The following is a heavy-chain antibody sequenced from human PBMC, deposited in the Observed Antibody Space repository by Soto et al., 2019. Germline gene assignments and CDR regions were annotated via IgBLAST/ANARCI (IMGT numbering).Heavy chain of an antibody. CDR3: ARDKFKGAAGQPPGPYYYYGMDV. Sequence: SETLSLTCTVSGGSISSGDYYWSWIRQPPGKGLEWIGYIYYSGSTYYNPSLKSRVTISVDTSKNQFSLKLSSVTAADTAVYYCARDKFKGAAGQPPGPYYYYGMDVWGQGTTVTVSS. V-gene: IGHV4-30-4*01. CDR1: GGSISSGDYY. J-gene: IGHJ6*02. D-gene: IGHD6-13*01. CDR2: IYYSGST.